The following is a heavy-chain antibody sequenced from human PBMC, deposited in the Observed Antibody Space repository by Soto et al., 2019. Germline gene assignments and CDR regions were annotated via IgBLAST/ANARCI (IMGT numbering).Heavy chain of an antibody. CDR1: GFTFNNYW. CDR2: LNGDGTTT. Sequence: EVQLVESGGGLVQPGGSLRLSCEASGFTFNNYWMHWVRQAPGEGLVWVSRLNGDGTTTNYADSVKGRFTISRDNAKNILYLQMNSLRAEDTAVYYCARDLNWGQVDYWGQGTLVTVSS. V-gene: IGHV3-74*01. D-gene: IGHD3-16*01. CDR3: ARDLNWGQVDY. J-gene: IGHJ4*02.